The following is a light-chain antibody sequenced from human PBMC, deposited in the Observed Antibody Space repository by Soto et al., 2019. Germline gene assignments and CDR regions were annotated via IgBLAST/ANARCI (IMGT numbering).Light chain of an antibody. Sequence: QSVLTQPASVSGSPGRSVTISCTGSSSDVGDFNYVSWYQHLPGRAPKLIIYDVTNRPSGISYRFSASKSGRTASLTISGHQAEDEADYYYSSYSSSSTHVVFGGGTKLNVL. CDR1: SSDVGDFNY. CDR3: SSYSSSSTHVV. CDR2: DVT. J-gene: IGLJ2*01. V-gene: IGLV2-14*03.